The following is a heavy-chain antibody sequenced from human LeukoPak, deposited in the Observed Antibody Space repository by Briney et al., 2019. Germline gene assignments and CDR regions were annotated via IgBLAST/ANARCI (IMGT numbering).Heavy chain of an antibody. D-gene: IGHD4-17*01. CDR1: GGSISSSNW. J-gene: IGHJ4*02. CDR2: IYHSGNT. V-gene: IGHV4-4*02. Sequence: SETLSLTCAVSGGSISSSNWWSWVRQPPGKGLEWIGEIYHSGNTNYNPSLKSRVTISVDTSKNQFSLKLSSVTAADTAVYYCAATFDYGDYGPSGYWGQGTLVTVSS. CDR3: AATFDYGDYGPSGY.